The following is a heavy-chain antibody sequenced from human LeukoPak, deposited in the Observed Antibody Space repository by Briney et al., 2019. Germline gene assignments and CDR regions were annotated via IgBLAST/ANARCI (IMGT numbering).Heavy chain of an antibody. D-gene: IGHD2-15*01. Sequence: GGSLRLSCAASGFTFSSYAMSWVRQAPGKGLEWVSAISGSGGSTYYADSVKGRFTISRGNSKNTLYLQMNSLRAEDTAVYYCAKDRDIVVVVAAFDYWGQGTLVTVSS. J-gene: IGHJ4*02. CDR1: GFTFSSYA. CDR2: ISGSGGST. CDR3: AKDRDIVVVVAAFDY. V-gene: IGHV3-23*01.